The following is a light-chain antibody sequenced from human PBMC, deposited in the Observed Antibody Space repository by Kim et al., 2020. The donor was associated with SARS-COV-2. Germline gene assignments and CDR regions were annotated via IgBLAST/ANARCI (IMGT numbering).Light chain of an antibody. CDR2: GAS. J-gene: IGKJ1*01. CDR3: QQYNNWPPWT. V-gene: IGKV3-15*01. Sequence: SPGSRATPCSMARQCASSHLAWYLQTPGPAPRLLLYGASTRATGIPARFSGRGSGTEFTLTISSLQSEDCAVYYCQQYNNWPPWTFGQGTKVDIK. CDR1: QCASSH.